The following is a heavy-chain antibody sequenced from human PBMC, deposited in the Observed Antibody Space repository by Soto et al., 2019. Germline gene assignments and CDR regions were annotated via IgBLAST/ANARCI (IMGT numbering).Heavy chain of an antibody. V-gene: IGHV3-23*01. D-gene: IGHD3-22*01. CDR1: GFTFSSYA. CDR2: ISGRGDDP. J-gene: IGHJ4*02. CDR3: ARAQPTYSSSYFDY. Sequence: EVQLLESGGDLVQPGGSLRLSCAASGFTFSSYAMSWVRQAPGKGLEWVSTISGRGDDPYYTDSVKVRFTISRDNSKNTLYVHMNSLRAEDTAVYYCARAQPTYSSSYFDYWGQGTLVTVSS.